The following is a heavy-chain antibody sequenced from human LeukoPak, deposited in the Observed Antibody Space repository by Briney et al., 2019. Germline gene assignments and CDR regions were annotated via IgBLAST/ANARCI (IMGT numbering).Heavy chain of an antibody. CDR2: IYHSGST. V-gene: IGHV4-4*02. CDR1: GGSITSDNW. CDR3: ARDRDGMGV. Sequence: SETLSLTCAVSGGSITSDNWWTWVRQPPGKGLEWIGAIYHSGSTDYNPSLKSRVTISVDKSKNQLSLRLNSVTAADTAVYFCARDRDGMGVWGQGTTVTVSS. J-gene: IGHJ6*02.